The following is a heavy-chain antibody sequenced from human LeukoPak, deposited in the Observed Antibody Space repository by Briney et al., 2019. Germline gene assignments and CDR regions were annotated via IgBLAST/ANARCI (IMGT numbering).Heavy chain of an antibody. V-gene: IGHV3-7*01. D-gene: IGHD7-27*01. Sequence: GGSLRLSCAASGFTFSSYSMSWVRQAPGKGLEWVANIKQGGSEKYYVDSVKGRFTISRDNAKNSLFLQMSSLRVEDTAIYYCARDYVWGSSESDYWGQGTLVTVSS. J-gene: IGHJ4*02. CDR1: GFTFSSYS. CDR2: IKQGGSEK. CDR3: ARDYVWGSSESDY.